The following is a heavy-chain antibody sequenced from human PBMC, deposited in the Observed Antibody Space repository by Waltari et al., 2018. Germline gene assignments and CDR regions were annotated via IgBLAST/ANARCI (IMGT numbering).Heavy chain of an antibody. CDR1: GGSISSSRYY. D-gene: IGHD6-13*01. V-gene: IGHV4-39*01. Sequence: QLQLQESGPGLVKPSETLSLTCTVSGGSISSSRYYWGWIRQPPGKGLEWIGSIYYSGSTYYNPSLKSRVTISVDTSKNQFSLKLSSVTAADTAVYYCASHFLQLVNYFDYWGQGTLVTVSS. CDR2: IYYSGST. CDR3: ASHFLQLVNYFDY. J-gene: IGHJ4*02.